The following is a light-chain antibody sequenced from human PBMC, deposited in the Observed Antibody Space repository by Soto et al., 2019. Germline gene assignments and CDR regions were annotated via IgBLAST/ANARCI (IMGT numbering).Light chain of an antibody. CDR2: LNSDGSH. J-gene: IGLJ7*01. Sequence: QSVLTQSPSASASLGASVKLTCTLSSGHSSYAIAWHQQQPEKGPRYLMKLNSDGSHSKGDGIPDRFSGSSSGAERYLTISSLQSEDEADYSCQTWGTGEHAVFGGGTQLTVL. CDR1: SGHSSYA. V-gene: IGLV4-69*01. CDR3: QTWGTGEHAV.